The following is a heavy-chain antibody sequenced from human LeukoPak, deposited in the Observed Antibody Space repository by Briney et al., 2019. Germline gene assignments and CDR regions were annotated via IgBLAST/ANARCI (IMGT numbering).Heavy chain of an antibody. D-gene: IGHD6-6*01. Sequence: GGSLRLSCAASGFTFSSYGMHWVRQAPGKGLEWVAVISYDGSNKYYADSVKGRFTISRDNSKNTLYLQMNSLRAEDTAVYYCAKAPSIVAITVNYWGQGTLVTVSS. V-gene: IGHV3-30*18. J-gene: IGHJ4*02. CDR3: AKAPSIVAITVNY. CDR2: ISYDGSNK. CDR1: GFTFSSYG.